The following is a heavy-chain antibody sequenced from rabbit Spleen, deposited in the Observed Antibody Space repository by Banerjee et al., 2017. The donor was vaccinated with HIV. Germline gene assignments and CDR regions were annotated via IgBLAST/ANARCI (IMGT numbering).Heavy chain of an antibody. CDR3: ARDAGSSFSSYGMDL. CDR1: GFSFSSGYD. D-gene: IGHD8-1*01. V-gene: IGHV1S40*01. J-gene: IGHJ6*01. Sequence: QSLEESGGGLIKPGASLTLTCTASGFSFSSGYDMCWVRQAPGKGLEWIGTIYTGSNAITWFASWAKGRFTISKTSSTTVTLQLNSLTAADTATYFCARDAGSSFSSYGMDLWGPGTLVTVS. CDR2: IYTGSNAIT.